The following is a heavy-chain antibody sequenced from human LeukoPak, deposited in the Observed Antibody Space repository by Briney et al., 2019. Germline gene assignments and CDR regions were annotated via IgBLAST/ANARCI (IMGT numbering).Heavy chain of an antibody. Sequence: GGSLRLSCVASGFTFSSHGMNWVRQAPGKGLEWVAFIRYDGSNKYYADSVKGRFTISRDNSKNTLYLQMNSLRAEDTAVYYCAKDNVAAVDYWGQGTLVTVSS. CDR2: IRYDGSNK. V-gene: IGHV3-30*02. J-gene: IGHJ4*02. CDR3: AKDNVAAVDY. D-gene: IGHD6-13*01. CDR1: GFTFSSHG.